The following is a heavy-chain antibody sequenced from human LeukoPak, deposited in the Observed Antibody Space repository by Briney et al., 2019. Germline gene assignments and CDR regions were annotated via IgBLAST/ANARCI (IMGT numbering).Heavy chain of an antibody. D-gene: IGHD3-22*01. Sequence: GGSLRLSCAASGFTFSTYYMSWVRQAPGTGLEWVANIKQDGSEKYYVDSVKGRFTISRDNAKNTLYLQMNSLRAEDTAVYYCVRDWGYDSSGYWQKYFDTWGQGTLVTVSS. CDR2: IKQDGSEK. CDR1: GFTFSTYY. J-gene: IGHJ4*02. V-gene: IGHV3-7*01. CDR3: VRDWGYDSSGYWQKYFDT.